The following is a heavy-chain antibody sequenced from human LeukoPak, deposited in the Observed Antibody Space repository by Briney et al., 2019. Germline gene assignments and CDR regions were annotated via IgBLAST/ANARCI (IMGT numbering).Heavy chain of an antibody. CDR1: GGSINSDY. J-gene: IGHJ4*02. Sequence: SETLSLTCTVSGGSINSDYWSWIRQPAGKGLEWIGRIYTSGSTNYNPSLKSRVTISVDTSKNQFSLKLSSVTAADTAVYYCARGEKGYSYGPADYWGQGTLVTVSS. V-gene: IGHV4-4*07. D-gene: IGHD5-18*01. CDR3: ARGEKGYSYGPADY. CDR2: IYTSGST.